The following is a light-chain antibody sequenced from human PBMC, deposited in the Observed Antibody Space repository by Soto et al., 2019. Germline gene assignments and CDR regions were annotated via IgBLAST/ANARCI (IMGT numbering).Light chain of an antibody. CDR2: LRS. J-gene: IGKJ5*01. Sequence: DIVMTQSPLSLPVTPGEPASISCRSSQSLLHSNGYNYLDWYLQKPGQSPQLLIYLRSNRASGVPDRFSGGGSGTDFTLKISRVEAEDVGVYYCMQALQTPITFGQGTRLEIK. V-gene: IGKV2-28*01. CDR3: MQALQTPIT. CDR1: QSLLHSNGYNY.